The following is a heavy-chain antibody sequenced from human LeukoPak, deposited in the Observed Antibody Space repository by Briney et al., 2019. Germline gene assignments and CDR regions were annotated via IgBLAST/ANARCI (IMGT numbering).Heavy chain of an antibody. J-gene: IGHJ4*02. Sequence: SSVKVSCKASGGTFSSYAISRVRPAPGQGLEWKGGIIPIFGTANYAQKFQGRVTITADESTSTAYKELSSLRSEETAVYYCARETVDLRGYFDYWGQGTLVTVSS. V-gene: IGHV1-69*13. D-gene: IGHD5-12*01. CDR3: ARETVDLRGYFDY. CDR2: IIPIFGTA. CDR1: GGTFSSYA.